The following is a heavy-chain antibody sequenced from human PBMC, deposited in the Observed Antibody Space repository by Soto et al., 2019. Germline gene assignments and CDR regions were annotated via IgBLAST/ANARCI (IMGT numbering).Heavy chain of an antibody. V-gene: IGHV3-9*01. Sequence: EVQLVESGGGLVQPGRSLRLSCAASGFTFDDYAMHWVRQDPGKGLEWVSGISWNSGSIGYADSVKGRFTISRDNAKNSLYLQMNSLRAEDTALYYCAIDLRTYGDSFYWYFDLWGRGTLVTVSS. D-gene: IGHD4-17*01. CDR3: AIDLRTYGDSFYWYFDL. J-gene: IGHJ2*01. CDR1: GFTFDDYA. CDR2: ISWNSGSI.